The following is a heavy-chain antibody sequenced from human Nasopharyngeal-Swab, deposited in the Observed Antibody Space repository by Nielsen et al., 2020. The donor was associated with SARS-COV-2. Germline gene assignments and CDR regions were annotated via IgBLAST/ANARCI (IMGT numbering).Heavy chain of an antibody. Sequence: GSLRLSCTVSGDSIAYSTFYWGWIRQPPGKGLEWIGNIYYNGNTYQNPSLKSRLTISVDKSKNQFSLQLSSVTAADTAVYYCVRSSSRYYFDYWAQGTQVTVSS. D-gene: IGHD6-13*01. CDR2: IYYNGNT. J-gene: IGHJ4*02. CDR3: VRSSSRYYFDY. V-gene: IGHV4-39*01. CDR1: GDSIAYSTFY.